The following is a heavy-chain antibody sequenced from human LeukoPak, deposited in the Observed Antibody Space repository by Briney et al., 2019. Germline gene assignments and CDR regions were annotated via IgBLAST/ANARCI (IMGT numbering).Heavy chain of an antibody. CDR1: GFTFSSYA. V-gene: IGHV3-23*01. J-gene: IGHJ4*02. CDR2: ISGSGGST. CDR3: AKEYSGCYSIEFDY. D-gene: IGHD1-26*01. Sequence: GGSLRLSCAASGFTFSSYAMSWVRQAPGKGLEWVSAISGSGGSTYYADSVKGRFTISRDNSQNAVYLHMNSRAAEDTAVYYCAKEYSGCYSIEFDYWGQGTLVTVSS.